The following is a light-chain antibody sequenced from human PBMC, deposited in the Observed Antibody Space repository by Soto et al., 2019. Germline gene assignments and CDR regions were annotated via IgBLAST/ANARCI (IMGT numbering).Light chain of an antibody. V-gene: IGKV3-15*01. CDR2: GAS. CDR3: QHDNDWHPRN. J-gene: IGKJ4*01. Sequence: ELLMTQSPATLSVSPGERATLSCRASQSVSSNLAWSQQKPGQAPRLLIFGASTSATGIPARFSGSGSGTEFTFSISSLQSDDFAVSYCQHDNDWHPRNFGGGTKVEIK. CDR1: QSVSSN.